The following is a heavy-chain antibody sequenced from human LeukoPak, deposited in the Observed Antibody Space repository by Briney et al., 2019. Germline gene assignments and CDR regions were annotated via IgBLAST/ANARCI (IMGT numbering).Heavy chain of an antibody. CDR2: MNPNSGDT. CDR1: GYTFTIYD. V-gene: IGHV1-8*03. D-gene: IGHD6-6*01. J-gene: IGHJ5*02. CDR3: ARGRAARPRRHGSNWFDP. Sequence: ASVKVSCKASGYTFTIYDINWVRQATGQGLEWMGWMNPNSGDTGYAQKFQGRVTITWNTSISTAYMELSGLRSEDTAVYYCARGRAARPRRHGSNWFDPWGQGTLVTVSS.